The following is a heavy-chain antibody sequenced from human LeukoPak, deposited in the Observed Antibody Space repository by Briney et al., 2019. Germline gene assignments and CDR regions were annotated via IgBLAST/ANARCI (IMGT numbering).Heavy chain of an antibody. CDR1: GGSISSYY. CDR2: IYYSGST. J-gene: IGHJ3*02. Sequence: PSETLSLTCTVSGGSISSYYWSWIRQPPGKGLEWIGYIYYSGSTNYNPSLKSRVTISVDTSKNQFSLKLSSVTAADTAVYYCARGAGYSRSDDAFDIWGQGIMVTVSS. V-gene: IGHV4-59*01. CDR3: ARGAGYSRSDDAFDI. D-gene: IGHD5-18*01.